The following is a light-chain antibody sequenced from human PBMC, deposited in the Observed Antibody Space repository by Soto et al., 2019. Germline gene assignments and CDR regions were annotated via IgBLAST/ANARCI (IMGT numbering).Light chain of an antibody. Sequence: QSVLTQPASVSGSPGQSITISCTRASSDSGTYNFFAWYQQHPGEAPKLIIYEATQRPSGVSNRFSGSKSGNTASLTISGLQADDEADYYCCSYAGTTTVFGGGTKLTVL. V-gene: IGLV2-23*01. J-gene: IGLJ2*01. CDR3: CSYAGTTTV. CDR2: EAT. CDR1: SSDSGTYNF.